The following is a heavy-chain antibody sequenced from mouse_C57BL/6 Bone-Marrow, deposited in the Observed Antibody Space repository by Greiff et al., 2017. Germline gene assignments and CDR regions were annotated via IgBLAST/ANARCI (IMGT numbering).Heavy chain of an antibody. CDR1: GFTFNTYA. CDR2: IRSKSNNYAT. Sequence: EVQLVESGGGLVQPKGSLKLSCAASGFTFNTYAMNWVRQAPGKGLEWVARIRSKSNNYATYYADSVKDRFTISRDDSQSMLYLQMNNLETEDTAMYYCVRGDGSIDYWGQGTTLTVSS. CDR3: VRGDGSIDY. V-gene: IGHV10-1*02. J-gene: IGHJ2*01. D-gene: IGHD1-1*01.